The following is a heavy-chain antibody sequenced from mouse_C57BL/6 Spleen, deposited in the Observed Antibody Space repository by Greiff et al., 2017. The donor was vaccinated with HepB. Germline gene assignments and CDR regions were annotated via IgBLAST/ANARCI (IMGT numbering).Heavy chain of an antibody. CDR3: ARSGSYVGAY. CDR1: GYAFTNYL. Sequence: QVQLQQSGAELVRPGTSVKVSCKASGYAFTNYLIEWVKQRPGQGLEWIGVINPGSGGTNYNEKFKGKATLTADKSSSTAYMQLSSLTSEDSAVYFCARSGSYVGAYWGQGTLVTVSA. D-gene: IGHD1-1*02. V-gene: IGHV1-54*01. J-gene: IGHJ3*01. CDR2: INPGSGGT.